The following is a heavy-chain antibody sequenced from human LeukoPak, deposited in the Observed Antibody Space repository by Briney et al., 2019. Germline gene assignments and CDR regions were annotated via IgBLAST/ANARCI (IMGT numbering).Heavy chain of an antibody. CDR3: ARGKYYYDSTGYYPGGDY. CDR1: GGSISSGGYS. Sequence: ETLSLTCAVSGGSISSGGYSWSWVRQAPGKGLERVANIKQDGSEKYYVDSMKGRFTISRDNAKNSLYLQMNSLRAEDTAVYYCARGKYYYDSTGYYPGGDYWGQGTLVTVSS. J-gene: IGHJ4*02. CDR2: IKQDGSEK. D-gene: IGHD3-22*01. V-gene: IGHV3-7*01.